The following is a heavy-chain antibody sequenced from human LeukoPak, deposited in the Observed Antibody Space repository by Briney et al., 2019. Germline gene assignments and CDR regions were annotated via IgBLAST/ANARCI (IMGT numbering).Heavy chain of an antibody. J-gene: IGHJ5*02. D-gene: IGHD3-10*01. V-gene: IGHV4-39*07. CDR1: GGSISSSSYY. Sequence: SETLSLTCTVSGGSISSSSYYWGWIRQPPGKRLEWIGSIYYSGSTYYNPSLKSRVTISVDTSKNQFSLKLSSVTAADTAVYYCARGRVRYGSGSYPWGQGTLVTVSS. CDR3: ARGRVRYGSGSYP. CDR2: IYYSGST.